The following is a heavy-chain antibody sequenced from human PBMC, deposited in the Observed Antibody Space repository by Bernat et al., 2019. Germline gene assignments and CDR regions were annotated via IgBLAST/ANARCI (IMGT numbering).Heavy chain of an antibody. CDR1: GFTFSNAW. CDR3: TAGTGRTDFDY. CDR2: IKSKTDGGAT. J-gene: IGHJ4*02. Sequence: EVQLVESGGDLVKPGGSLRLSCAASGFTFSNAWMSWVRQAPGKGLEWVGRIKSKTDGGATDYAAPVKGRFTISRDDSKDTLYLQMNSLKTEDTAMYYCTAGTGRTDFDYWGQGTLVTVSS. D-gene: IGHD1-1*01. V-gene: IGHV3-15*01.